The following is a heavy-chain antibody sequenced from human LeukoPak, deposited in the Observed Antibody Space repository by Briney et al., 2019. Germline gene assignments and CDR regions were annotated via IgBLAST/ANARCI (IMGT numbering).Heavy chain of an antibody. V-gene: IGHV1-69*04. CDR2: IIPILGIA. Sequence: ASVKVSCKASGGTFSSYAISRVRQAPGQGLEWMGRIIPILGIANYAQKFQGRVTITADKSTSTAYMELSSLRSEDTAVYYCATQANYYDSSGYYTGGFDYWGQGTLVTVSS. CDR1: GGTFSSYA. CDR3: ATQANYYDSSGYYTGGFDY. J-gene: IGHJ4*02. D-gene: IGHD3-22*01.